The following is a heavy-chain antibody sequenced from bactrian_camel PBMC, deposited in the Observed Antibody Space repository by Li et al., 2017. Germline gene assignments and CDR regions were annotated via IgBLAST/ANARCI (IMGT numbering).Heavy chain of an antibody. J-gene: IGHJ4*01. V-gene: IGHV3S55*01. CDR2: IGSNGNP. CDR3: AAKYSRPAGTSDILNRFLYDV. Sequence: HVQLVESGGGSLQAGGSLTLTCAASGVPVCTTCMRWLRQAPEKEREGVAGIGSNGNPTYAGSVKGRFTITKDNAKNTLYLQMNNLKPEDTATYYCAAKYSRPAGTSDILNRFLYDVWGQGTQVTVS. D-gene: IGHD3*01. CDR1: GVPVCTTC.